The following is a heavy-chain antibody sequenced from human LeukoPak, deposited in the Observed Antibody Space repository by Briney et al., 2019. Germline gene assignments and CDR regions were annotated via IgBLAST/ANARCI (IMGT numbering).Heavy chain of an antibody. Sequence: GRSLRLSCAASGFTLSSYAMHWVRQAPGKGLEWVAVISYDGSNKYCADSVKGRFTISRDNSKNTLYLQMNSLRAEDTAVYYCARDIYGYSYGYEFQHWGQGTLVTVSS. CDR3: ARDIYGYSYGYEFQH. V-gene: IGHV3-30*04. J-gene: IGHJ1*01. CDR2: ISYDGSNK. CDR1: GFTLSSYA. D-gene: IGHD5-18*01.